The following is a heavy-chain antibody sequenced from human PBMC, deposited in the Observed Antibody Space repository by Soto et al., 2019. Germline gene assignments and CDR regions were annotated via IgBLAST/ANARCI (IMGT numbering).Heavy chain of an antibody. V-gene: IGHV3-30*18. D-gene: IGHD4-17*01. CDR2: ISYDGRNK. J-gene: IGHJ4*02. CDR3: AKDRYTGQYGDFLY. Sequence: QVQLVESGGGMVQPGRSLRLSCAASGFAFDSYGMHWVRQAPGKGLEWVAVISYDGRNKFYADSVKGRFTISRDNSKSTLFLQMDSLRAEDTAVYYCAKDRYTGQYGDFLYWGQGTLVTVSS. CDR1: GFAFDSYG.